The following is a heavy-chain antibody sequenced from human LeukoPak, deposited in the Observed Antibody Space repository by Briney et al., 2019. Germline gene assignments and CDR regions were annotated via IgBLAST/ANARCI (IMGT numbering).Heavy chain of an antibody. V-gene: IGHV1-2*02. CDR3: AIQPWGSGNNWYFDL. D-gene: IGHD7-27*01. J-gene: IGHJ2*01. Sequence: ASVKVSCKASGYTLTAYYIHWVRQAPGQGLEWMGWISPNSGGTDYAQKFQGRVTMTSDTSISTAYVELSSLTSDDTAVYYCAIQPWGSGNNWYFDLWGRGTLVTVSS. CDR2: ISPNSGGT. CDR1: GYTLTAYY.